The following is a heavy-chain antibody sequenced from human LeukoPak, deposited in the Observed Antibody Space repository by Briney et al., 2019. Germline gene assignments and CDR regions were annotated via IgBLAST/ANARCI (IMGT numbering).Heavy chain of an antibody. Sequence: PSETLSLTCTVSGASINNNYWSWIRQPPGKGLEWIGDIHYSGSTNYSPSLKSRVTTSVDMSKNQFSLKLSSVTAADTAVYYCARHKLANRFDPWGQGTLVTASS. CDR3: ARHKLANRFDP. V-gene: IGHV4-59*08. D-gene: IGHD2-21*01. CDR2: IHYSGST. CDR1: GASINNNY. J-gene: IGHJ5*02.